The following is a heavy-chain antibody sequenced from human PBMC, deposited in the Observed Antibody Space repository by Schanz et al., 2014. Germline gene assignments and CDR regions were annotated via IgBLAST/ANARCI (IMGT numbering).Heavy chain of an antibody. CDR3: ARSRGFDSIFDF. J-gene: IGHJ4*02. Sequence: QVQLVDSGGGVVQPGRSLRLSCAASGFTFRSHAMHWVRQAPGKGLEWGAVISHDGSKKYYADSVKGRFTISRDNAKNSLYLQMNSLRAEDTAVYYCARSRGFDSIFDFWGRGTLVTVSS. CDR1: GFTFRSHA. CDR2: ISHDGSKK. V-gene: IGHV3-30*07. D-gene: IGHD5-12*01.